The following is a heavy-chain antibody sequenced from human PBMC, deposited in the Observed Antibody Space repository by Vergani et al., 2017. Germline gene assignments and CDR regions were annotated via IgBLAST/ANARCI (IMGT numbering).Heavy chain of an antibody. CDR3: ARRSGIVYDIFSGTQYFFDF. J-gene: IGHJ4*02. CDR1: GGSISRGSYY. D-gene: IGHD3-9*01. V-gene: IGHV4-39*07. Sequence: QVQLQESGPGLVKPSQTLSLTCTVSGGSISRGSYYWDWIRPPPGKGLEWIGSIYRTGRTHFNPSLKSRVTISVDTSNNHFSLRLNSLTAADTAVYYCARRSGIVYDIFSGTQYFFDFWGQGTLVTVSS. CDR2: IYRTGRT.